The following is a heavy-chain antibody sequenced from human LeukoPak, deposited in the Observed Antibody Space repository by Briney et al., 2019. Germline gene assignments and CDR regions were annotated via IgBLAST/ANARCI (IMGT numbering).Heavy chain of an antibody. CDR1: GFSLSTSGMC. CDR2: IDWDDDK. V-gene: IGHV2-70*11. D-gene: IGHD6-19*01. CDR3: ARIEGERIAVAGSPTYYYYYYYMDV. J-gene: IGHJ6*03. Sequence: SGPALVKPTQTLTLTCTFSGFSLSTSGMCVSWIRQPPGKALEWLARIDWDDDKYYSTSLKTTLTISKDTSKNQVVLTMTNMDPVETATYYCARIEGERIAVAGSPTYYYYYYYMDVWGKGTTVTVSS.